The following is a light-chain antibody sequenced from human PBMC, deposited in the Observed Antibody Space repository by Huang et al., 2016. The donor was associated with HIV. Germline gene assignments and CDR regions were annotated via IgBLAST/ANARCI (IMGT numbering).Light chain of an antibody. J-gene: IGKJ2*01. CDR2: GAS. Sequence: DIQITQFPSSLSASVGDRVTITCRASQNINKYLNWYQQQPGKAPKLLISGASTLQGGVPSSFSGSGSGTDFTLTISSLQPEDSAVYFCQQSVKTPRTFGQGTKLEI. CDR1: QNINKY. V-gene: IGKV1-39*01. CDR3: QQSVKTPRT.